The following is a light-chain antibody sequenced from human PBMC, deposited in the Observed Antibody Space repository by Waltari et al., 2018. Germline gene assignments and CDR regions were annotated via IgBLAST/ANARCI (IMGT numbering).Light chain of an antibody. CDR3: CSYAGRGTYV. CDR1: TSDVGNYDL. J-gene: IGLJ1*01. Sequence: QSALTQPASVSGTPGQSITISCTGTTSDVGNYDLVSWYQQHPGKAPTLWICEVIKRPSGVCSVFSGPKSGNTASLTISGLQAEDEADYYCCSYAGRGTYVFGSGTKVTVL. CDR2: EVI. V-gene: IGLV2-23*02.